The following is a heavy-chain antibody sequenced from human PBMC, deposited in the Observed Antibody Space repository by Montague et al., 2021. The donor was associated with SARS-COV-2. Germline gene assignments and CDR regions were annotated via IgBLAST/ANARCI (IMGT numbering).Heavy chain of an antibody. CDR1: GFTFSSYE. CDR3: ASDSGIEIPDYYYSMDV. V-gene: IGHV3-48*03. D-gene: IGHD5-24*01. CDR2: ISGSGSTI. Sequence: SLRLSCAASGFTFSSYEMNWVRQAPGKGLEWVSYISGSGSTIYYADSVKGRFTISRDNAKNSLYLQMNSLRAEDTAIYYCASDSGIEIPDYYYSMDVWGQGTTVTVSS. J-gene: IGHJ6*02.